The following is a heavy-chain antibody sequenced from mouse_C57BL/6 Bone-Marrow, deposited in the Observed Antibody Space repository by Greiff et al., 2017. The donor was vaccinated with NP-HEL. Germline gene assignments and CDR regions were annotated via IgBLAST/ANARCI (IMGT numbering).Heavy chain of an antibody. Sequence: VQLQQPGAELVKPGASVKLSCKASGYTFTSYWMQWVKQRPGQGLEWIGEIDPSDSYTNYNQKFKGKATLTVDTSSSTAYMQLSSLTSEDSAVYYCARDGTTEDYGGQGTTLTVSS. CDR1: GYTFTSYW. CDR3: ARDGTTEDY. J-gene: IGHJ2*01. V-gene: IGHV1-50*01. CDR2: IDPSDSYT. D-gene: IGHD1-1*01.